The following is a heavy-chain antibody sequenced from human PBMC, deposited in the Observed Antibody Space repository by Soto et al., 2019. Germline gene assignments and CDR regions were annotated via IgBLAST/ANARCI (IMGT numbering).Heavy chain of an antibody. V-gene: IGHV4-31*03. Sequence: SETLSLTCRLSGGPITGAYYWNCIRQHPGKGLEWIGSIHYRGSTYYNPSLKTRITISLDRSNNQFSLNLSSVTAADTAVYYCARVRDSFGLDVWGQGTTVIVSS. J-gene: IGHJ6*02. CDR1: GGPITGAYY. CDR2: IHYRGST. D-gene: IGHD2-15*01. CDR3: ARVRDSFGLDV.